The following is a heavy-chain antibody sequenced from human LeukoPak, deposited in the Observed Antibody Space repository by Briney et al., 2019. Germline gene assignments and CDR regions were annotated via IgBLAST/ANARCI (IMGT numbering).Heavy chain of an antibody. CDR3: AKDLEDYGDYLYAFDI. Sequence: GGSLRLSCAASGFTFSSYGMHWVRQAPGKGLEWVAFIRYDGSNKYYADSVKGRFTISRDNSKNTLYLQMNSLRAEDTAVYYCAKDLEDYGDYLYAFDIWGQGTMVTVSS. V-gene: IGHV3-30*02. J-gene: IGHJ3*02. CDR1: GFTFSSYG. CDR2: IRYDGSNK. D-gene: IGHD4-17*01.